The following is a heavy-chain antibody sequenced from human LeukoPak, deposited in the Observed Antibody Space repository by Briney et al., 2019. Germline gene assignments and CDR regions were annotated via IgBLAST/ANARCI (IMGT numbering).Heavy chain of an antibody. CDR2: IKQDGSEK. V-gene: IGHV3-7*01. D-gene: IGHD3-9*01. Sequence: GGSLRLSCAASGFTFSSYWMSWVRQAPGKGLEWVANIKQDGSEKYYVDSVKGRFTISRDNAKNSLYLQMNSLRAEDTAVYYCARDPGGYDILTGHGPFDYWGQGTLVTVSS. CDR1: GFTFSSYW. J-gene: IGHJ4*02. CDR3: ARDPGGYDILTGHGPFDY.